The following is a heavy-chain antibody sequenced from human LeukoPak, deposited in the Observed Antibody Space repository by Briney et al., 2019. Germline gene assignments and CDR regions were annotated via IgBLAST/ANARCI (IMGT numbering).Heavy chain of an antibody. CDR1: GYTFTSYG. Sequence: GASVKVSCKASGYTFTSYGISWVRQAPGQGLEWVGWISAYNGNTNYAQKLQGRVTMTTDTSTSTAYVELRSLRSDDTAVYYCAGGYDYGGLDYWGQGTLVTVSS. CDR2: ISAYNGNT. J-gene: IGHJ4*02. CDR3: AGGYDYGGLDY. D-gene: IGHD4-23*01. V-gene: IGHV1-18*01.